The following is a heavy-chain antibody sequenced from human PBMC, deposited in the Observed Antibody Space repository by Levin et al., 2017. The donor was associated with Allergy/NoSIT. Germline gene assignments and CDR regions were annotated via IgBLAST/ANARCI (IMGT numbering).Heavy chain of an antibody. V-gene: IGHV4-39*01. CDR2: FYYSGST. D-gene: IGHD6-25*01. CDR1: GGSISSSSYY. Sequence: SETLSLTCTVSGGSISSSSYYWGWIRQPPGKGLEWIGSFYYSGSTYYNPSLKSRVTISVDTSKNQFSLKLSSVTAADTAVYYCARSMRLDYWGQGTLVTVSS. J-gene: IGHJ4*02. CDR3: ARSMRLDY.